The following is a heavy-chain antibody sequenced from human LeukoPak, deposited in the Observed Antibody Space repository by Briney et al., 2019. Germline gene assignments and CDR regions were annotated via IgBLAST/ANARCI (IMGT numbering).Heavy chain of an antibody. CDR2: IKEDGSER. CDR3: ARDPSSLRDSFDY. D-gene: IGHD6-6*01. V-gene: IGHV3-7*01. CDR1: EFTFSRYW. Sequence: GGSLRLSCTASEFTFSRYWMNWVRQAPGKGLEWVANIKEDGSERHYVDSVKGRFTISRDNAKNSLYLQMNSLRAEDTAVYYCARDPSSLRDSFDYWGQGTLVTVSS. J-gene: IGHJ4*02.